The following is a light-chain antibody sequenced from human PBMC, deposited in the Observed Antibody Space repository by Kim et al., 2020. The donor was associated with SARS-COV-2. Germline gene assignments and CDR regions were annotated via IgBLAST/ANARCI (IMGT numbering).Light chain of an antibody. V-gene: IGLV2-14*03. CDR1: SSDIGNFNS. CDR3: TSYTISNAWV. Sequence: QPASVSGSPGQSITISCTGSSSDIGNFNSVSWFQQYPGRVPKLLTYDVSVRSSGVSGRFSASKSDNTASLTISGLQAEDEAVYYCTSYTISNAWVFGGGTQLTVL. CDR2: DVS. J-gene: IGLJ3*02.